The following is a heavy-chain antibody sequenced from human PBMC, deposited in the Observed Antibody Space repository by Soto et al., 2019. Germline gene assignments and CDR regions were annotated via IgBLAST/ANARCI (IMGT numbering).Heavy chain of an antibody. CDR1: GGSISSYY. V-gene: IGHV4-59*01. Sequence: PSETLSLTCTVSGGSISSYYWSWIRQPPGKGLEWIGYIYYSGSTNYNPSLKSRVTISVDTSKNQFSLKLSSVTAADTAVYYCARDLRADGSGSYLLSCLGYWGQGTLVTVSS. CDR2: IYYSGST. J-gene: IGHJ4*02. D-gene: IGHD3-10*01. CDR3: ARDLRADGSGSYLLSCLGY.